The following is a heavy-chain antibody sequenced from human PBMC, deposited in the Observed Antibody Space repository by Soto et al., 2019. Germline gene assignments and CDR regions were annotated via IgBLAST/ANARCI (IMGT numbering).Heavy chain of an antibody. CDR3: ARDFEPHTYYYDSSGYYYVGGMDV. D-gene: IGHD3-22*01. CDR1: GGTFSSYA. CDR2: IIPIFGTA. J-gene: IGHJ6*02. Sequence: SVKVSCTASGGTFSSYASSWVRQAPGQGLEWMGGIIPIFGTANYAQKFQGRVTITADESTSTAYMELSSLRSEDTAVYYCARDFEPHTYYYDSSGYYYVGGMDVWGQGTTVTVSS. V-gene: IGHV1-69*13.